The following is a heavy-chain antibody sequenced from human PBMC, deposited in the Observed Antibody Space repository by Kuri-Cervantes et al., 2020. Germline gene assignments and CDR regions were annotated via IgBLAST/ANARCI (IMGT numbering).Heavy chain of an antibody. CDR1: GGSISSGDYY. CDR2: IYYSGST. J-gene: IGHJ6*02. Sequence: SETLSLTCTVSGGSISSGDYYWSWIRQPPGKGLEWIGSIYYSGSTYYNPSLKSRVTISVDTSKNQFSLKLSSVTAADTAVYYCARDRQRYGYYYGMDVWGQGTTVTVSS. CDR3: ARDRQRYGYYYGMDV. D-gene: IGHD4-17*01. V-gene: IGHV4-39*07.